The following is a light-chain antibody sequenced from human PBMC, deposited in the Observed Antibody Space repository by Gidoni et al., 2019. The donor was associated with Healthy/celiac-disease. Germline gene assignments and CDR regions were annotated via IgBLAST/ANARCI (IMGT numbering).Light chain of an antibody. CDR1: QGISNY. Sequence: DIQMTQSPSSLSASVGDRVTITCRASQGISNYLAWYQQKPGKVPKLLIYAASTLQSGVPSRFSGSGSGTDFTLTISSLQPEDVATYYCQKYNSAPQLPFXGXTKVEIK. J-gene: IGKJ4*01. CDR3: QKYNSAPQLP. CDR2: AAS. V-gene: IGKV1-27*01.